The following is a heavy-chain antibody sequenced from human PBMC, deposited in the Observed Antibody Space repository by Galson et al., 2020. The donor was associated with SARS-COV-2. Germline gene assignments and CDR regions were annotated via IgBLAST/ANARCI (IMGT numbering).Heavy chain of an antibody. CDR2: INWNGGST. V-gene: IGHV3-20*04. CDR1: GFTFDDYG. D-gene: IGHD6-19*01. CDR3: AREPSSGWPPEVYYYMDV. Sequence: GGSLRLSCAASGFTFDDYGMSWVRQAPGKGLEWVSGINWNGGSTGYADSVKGRFTISRDNAKNSLYLQMNSLRAEDTALYYCAREPSSGWPPEVYYYMDVWGKGTTVTVSS. J-gene: IGHJ6*03.